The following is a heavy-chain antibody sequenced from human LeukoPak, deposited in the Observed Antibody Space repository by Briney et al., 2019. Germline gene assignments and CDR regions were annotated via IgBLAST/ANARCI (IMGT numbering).Heavy chain of an antibody. CDR1: GFTFSSYA. Sequence: PGGSLRLSCAASGFTFSSYAMHWVRQAPGKGLEWVSLISWDGGSTYYADSVKGRFTISRDNSKNSLYLQMNSLRAEDTALYYCAKDAGELELPERWGQGTLVTVSS. D-gene: IGHD1-7*01. J-gene: IGHJ4*02. CDR3: AKDAGELELPER. CDR2: ISWDGGST. V-gene: IGHV3-43D*03.